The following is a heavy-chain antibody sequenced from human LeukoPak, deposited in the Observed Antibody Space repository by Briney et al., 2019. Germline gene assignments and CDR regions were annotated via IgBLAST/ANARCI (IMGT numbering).Heavy chain of an antibody. Sequence: GESLKISCEGSGYSFSNYWIGWVRQMPGKGLEWMGFIYPGDYETRYSPSFQGLVTISVDKSISTAYLQWSSLKASDTAMYYCAIPPGYCGNDCSFDHWGQGTLVTVSS. CDR2: IYPGDYET. D-gene: IGHD2-21*02. J-gene: IGHJ4*02. CDR1: GYSFSNYW. V-gene: IGHV5-51*01. CDR3: AIPPGYCGNDCSFDH.